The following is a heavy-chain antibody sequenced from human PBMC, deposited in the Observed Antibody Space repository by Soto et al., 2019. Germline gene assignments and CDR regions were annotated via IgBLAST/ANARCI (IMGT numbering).Heavy chain of an antibody. CDR2: LSAYNGNT. V-gene: IGHV1-18*01. J-gene: IGHJ4*02. CDR3: SSGSRLALEY. Sequence: AAVKVSCKASGYTFTSYGISWVGQAPGQGREWMGWLSAYNGNTNYAQKLQGRVTMTTDTSTSTAYMELRSRRSADTAVYYCSSGSRLALEYWGQGTPVPVSS. CDR1: GYTFTSYG.